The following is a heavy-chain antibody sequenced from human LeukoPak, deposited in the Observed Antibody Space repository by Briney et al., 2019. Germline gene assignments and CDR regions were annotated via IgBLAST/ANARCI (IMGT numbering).Heavy chain of an antibody. CDR3: ARVLWFGESKRDY. CDR2: IFSGDTI. CDR1: GLSVDGNY. Sequence: GGSLRLSCAASGLSVDGNYMTWVRQAPGQGLEWVSVIFSGDTIYYADSVKGRFSISRDNSKNTLYLQMNSLRAEDTAVYYCARVLWFGESKRDYWGQGTLVTVSS. J-gene: IGHJ4*02. D-gene: IGHD3-10*01. V-gene: IGHV3-66*01.